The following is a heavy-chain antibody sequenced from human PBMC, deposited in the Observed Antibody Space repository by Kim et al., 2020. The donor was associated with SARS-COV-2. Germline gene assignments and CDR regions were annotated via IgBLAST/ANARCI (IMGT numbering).Heavy chain of an antibody. V-gene: IGHV3-23*01. CDR2: ISGGAVNK. J-gene: IGHJ6*01. D-gene: IGHD2-21*01. CDR3: AKMVIMDGYNYFYYYAM. Sequence: GGSLRLSCVASGFTFDTYAMSWVRQAPGQGLEWVAVISGGAVNKFYADSVRGRFTISRDNSKTTLYLQMNSLRDEDTALYYCAKMVIMDGYNYFYYYAM. CDR1: GFTFDTYA.